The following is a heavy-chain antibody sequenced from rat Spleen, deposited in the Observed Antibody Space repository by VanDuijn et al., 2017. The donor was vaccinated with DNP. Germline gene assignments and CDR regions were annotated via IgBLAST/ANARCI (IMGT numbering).Heavy chain of an antibody. CDR2: ISTSGGST. D-gene: IGHD1-12*02. V-gene: IGHV5-19*01. CDR1: GFSLTNYG. J-gene: IGHJ2*01. CDR3: TTGLYYSDGIYYYHFDY. Sequence: VQLKESGPGLVQPSQTLSLTCTVSGFSLTNYGVSWVRQPPGKGLEWVATISTSGGSTYYRDSVKGRFTISRDNAKNTLYLQMDSLRSEDTATYYCTTGLYYSDGIYYYHFDYWGQGVMVTVSS.